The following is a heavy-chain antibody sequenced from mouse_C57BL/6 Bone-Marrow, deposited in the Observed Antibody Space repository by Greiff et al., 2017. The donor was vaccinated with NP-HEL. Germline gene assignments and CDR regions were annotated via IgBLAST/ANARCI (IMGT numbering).Heavy chain of an antibody. D-gene: IGHD6-5*01. V-gene: IGHV1-81*01. CDR1: GYTFTSYG. CDR3: ARYAYYYAMDY. CDR2: IYPRSGNT. J-gene: IGHJ4*01. Sequence: QVQLQQSGAELARPGASVKLSCKASGYTFTSYGISWVKQRTGQGLEWIGEIYPRSGNTYYNEKFKGKATLTADKSSSTAYMALRSLTSEDSAVYFCARYAYYYAMDYWGQGTSVTVSS.